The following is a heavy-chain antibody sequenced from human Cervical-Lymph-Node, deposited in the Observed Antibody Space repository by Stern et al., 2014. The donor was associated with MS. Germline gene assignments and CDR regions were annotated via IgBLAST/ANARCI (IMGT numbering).Heavy chain of an antibody. CDR1: GFTFSTYA. V-gene: IGHV3-30-3*01. D-gene: IGHD6-19*01. J-gene: IGHJ5*01. CDR2: ISDDGDIQ. Sequence: VQLEESGGGVVQPGTSLRLSCAASGFTFSTYAMHWVRQAPGKGLEWVAVISDDGDIQHYADSVKGRFTISRDNSYNTLYLQVDSLRPGDTAVYYCARRGSCPGCNWFDSWGQGTLVSVSS. CDR3: ARRGSCPGCNWFDS.